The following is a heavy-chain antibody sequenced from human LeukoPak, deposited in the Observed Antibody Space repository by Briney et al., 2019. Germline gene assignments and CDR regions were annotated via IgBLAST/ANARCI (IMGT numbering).Heavy chain of an antibody. D-gene: IGHD3-22*01. Sequence: PSGTLSLTCAVSGGSISSSNWWSWVRQPPGKGLEWIGEIYHSGSTNYNPSLKSRVTISVDKSKHQFSLKLSSVTAADTAVYYCARDGGGSSGYYYDYFDYWGQGTLVTVSS. V-gene: IGHV4-4*02. J-gene: IGHJ4*02. CDR3: ARDGGGSSGYYYDYFDY. CDR1: GGSISSSNW. CDR2: IYHSGST.